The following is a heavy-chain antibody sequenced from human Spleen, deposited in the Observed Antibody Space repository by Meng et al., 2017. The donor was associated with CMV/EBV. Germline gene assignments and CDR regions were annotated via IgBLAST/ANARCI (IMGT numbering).Heavy chain of an antibody. CDR3: ARRGFSTGWYPFDY. Sequence: ASVKVSCKASGYTFNSHDINWVRQAPGHGLEWMGWMDPSSGKTGYAQKFQGRVTITLSTSIATAYMELTRLTSEDTAFYYCARRGFSTGWYPFDYWGHGTLVTVSS. CDR1: GYTFNSHD. D-gene: IGHD2-2*01. CDR2: MDPSSGKT. V-gene: IGHV1-8*03. J-gene: IGHJ4*01.